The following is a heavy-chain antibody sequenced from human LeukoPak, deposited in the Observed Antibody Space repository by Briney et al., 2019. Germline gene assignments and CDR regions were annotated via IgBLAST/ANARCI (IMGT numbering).Heavy chain of an antibody. CDR1: GASVNSDSYY. V-gene: IGHV4-30-4*08. D-gene: IGHD5-18*01. CDR2: IFNSGTT. Sequence: SETLSLTCTVTGASVNSDSYYWSWIRQPPGQGLEWIGYIFNSGTTYYIPSLRSRVIISLDTSKNQFSLKMSSVTAADTAVYFCADTYGNWGQGTLVTVSS. CDR3: ADTYGN. J-gene: IGHJ4*02.